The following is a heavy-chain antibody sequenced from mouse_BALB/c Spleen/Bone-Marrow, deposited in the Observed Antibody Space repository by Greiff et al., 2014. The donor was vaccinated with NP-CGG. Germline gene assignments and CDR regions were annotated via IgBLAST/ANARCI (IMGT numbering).Heavy chain of an antibody. CDR1: GFTFSDFY. CDR3: ARSGERYGAMDY. CDR2: ISNGGTYT. Sequence: DVKLVESGGGLVKPGGSLKLSRAASGFTFSDFYMFWFRQTPEKRLEWVATISNGGTYTYYPDSVKGRFTISRDNAKNNLYLQMSSLKSEDTAMYYCARSGERYGAMDYWGQGTSVTVTS. V-gene: IGHV5-4*02. J-gene: IGHJ4*01. D-gene: IGHD1-1*02.